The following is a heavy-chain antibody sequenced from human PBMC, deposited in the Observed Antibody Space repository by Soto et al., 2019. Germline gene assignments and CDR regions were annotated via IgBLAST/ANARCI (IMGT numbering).Heavy chain of an antibody. CDR1: GFTFSSYA. D-gene: IGHD1-7*01. Sequence: GGSLRLSCAASGFTFSSYAMSWVRQAPGKGLEWVSAISGSGGSTYYADSVKGRFTISRDNSKNTLYLQMNSLRAEDTAVYYCAKGVSMQLELSWFDPWGQGTLVTVSS. CDR3: AKGVSMQLELSWFDP. J-gene: IGHJ5*02. V-gene: IGHV3-23*01. CDR2: ISGSGGST.